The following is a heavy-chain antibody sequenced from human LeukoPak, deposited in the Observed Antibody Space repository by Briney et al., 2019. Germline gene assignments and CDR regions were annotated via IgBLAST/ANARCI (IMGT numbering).Heavy chain of an antibody. V-gene: IGHV3-74*01. CDR3: ATVFDY. CDR2: MNQDGSGT. Sequence: GGSLRLSCAVSVFTLSSNWMHWVRQAPGKGLEWVSRMNQDGSGTSYADSVMGRFTISRDNAKNTLYLQMNSLRAEDSAMYYCATVFDYWGQGTLVTVSS. CDR1: VFTLSSNW. J-gene: IGHJ4*02.